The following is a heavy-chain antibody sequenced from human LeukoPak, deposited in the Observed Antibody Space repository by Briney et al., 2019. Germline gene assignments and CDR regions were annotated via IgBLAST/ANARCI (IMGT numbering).Heavy chain of an antibody. CDR1: GFTFTGYS. V-gene: IGHV3-21*01. J-gene: IGHJ6*03. CDR2: ISSSSSYI. CDR3: ARNYYYYYMDV. Sequence: PGGSLRLSCAASGFTFTGYSVTWVRQAPGKGLEWVSSISSSSSYIYYADSVKGRFTISRDNAKNSLYLQMNSLRAEDTAVYYCARNYYYYYMDVWGKGTTVTVSS.